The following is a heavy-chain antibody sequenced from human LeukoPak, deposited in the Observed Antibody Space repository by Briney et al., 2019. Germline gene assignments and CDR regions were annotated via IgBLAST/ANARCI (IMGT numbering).Heavy chain of an antibody. D-gene: IGHD2-2*01. J-gene: IGHJ4*02. V-gene: IGHV1-18*01. CDR2: INPDNGNT. Sequence: ASVRVSCKASGYPFTRYGISWVRQAPGQGLEWMGWINPDNGNTKYAQKFQGRVTMTTDTSTSTAHMELRSLRSDDTAVYYCATYYCSTTSCYPYFFDYWGQGTLVTVSS. CDR1: GYPFTRYG. CDR3: ATYYCSTTSCYPYFFDY.